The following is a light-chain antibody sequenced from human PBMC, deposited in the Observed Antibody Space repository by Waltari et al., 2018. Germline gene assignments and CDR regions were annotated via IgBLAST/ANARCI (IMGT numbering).Light chain of an antibody. Sequence: IVLTQSPDTLSLSPGQRATLSCRASQTINNNFLVWYQQKPGQAPRLIIHGASSRATGFPDRFGGSGSGTDFTLTISSLKPEDSAVYYCQQYDGSVLTFGGGTKVEI. V-gene: IGKV3-20*01. J-gene: IGKJ4*01. CDR3: QQYDGSVLT. CDR2: GAS. CDR1: QTINNNF.